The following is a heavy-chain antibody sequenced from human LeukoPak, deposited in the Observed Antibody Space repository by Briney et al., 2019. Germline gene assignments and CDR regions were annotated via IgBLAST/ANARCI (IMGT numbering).Heavy chain of an antibody. V-gene: IGHV3-23*01. CDR2: ISNSGGST. Sequence: GGSLRLSCAASGFTFSNYAMSWVRQAPGKGLEWVSTISNSGGSTYSADSMKGRFTISKDNSKDTLFLQMSGLGAEDTAVYYCAKPPPEYSGTWYSPPFDYWGQGALVTVSS. D-gene: IGHD6-13*01. CDR3: AKPPPEYSGTWYSPPFDY. CDR1: GFTFSNYA. J-gene: IGHJ4*02.